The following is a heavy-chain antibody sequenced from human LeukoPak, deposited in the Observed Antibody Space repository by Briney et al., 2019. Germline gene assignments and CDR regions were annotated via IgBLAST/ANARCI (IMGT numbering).Heavy chain of an antibody. CDR2: ISSGSSTI. V-gene: IGHV3-48*01. Sequence: GGSLRLSCAASGFTFSSYSMNWVRQAPGKGLEWVSYISSGSSTIYYADSVKGRFTISRDNAENSLYLQMNSLRVEGTAVFYCARGAVAGIYHFDFWGQGTLVTVSS. J-gene: IGHJ4*02. D-gene: IGHD6-19*01. CDR3: ARGAVAGIYHFDF. CDR1: GFTFSSYS.